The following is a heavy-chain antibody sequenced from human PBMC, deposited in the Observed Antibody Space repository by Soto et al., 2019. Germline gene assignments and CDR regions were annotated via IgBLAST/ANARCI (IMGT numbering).Heavy chain of an antibody. CDR1: GFTFSNYA. CDR3: ARPFLGDYTMTKTSDC. CDR2: ISGSGATI. Sequence: GGSLRLSCAASGFTFSNYAMSWVRQAPGKGLEWVSVISGSGATIYYADSVKGRFTISRDNSKNTLYLQVNNLRAEDTAVYYCARPFLGDYTMTKTSDCWGQGALVTVSS. V-gene: IGHV3-23*01. J-gene: IGHJ4*02. D-gene: IGHD4-17*01.